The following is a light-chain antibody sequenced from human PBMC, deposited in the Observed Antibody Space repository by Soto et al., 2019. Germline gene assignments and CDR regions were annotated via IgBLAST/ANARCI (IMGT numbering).Light chain of an antibody. Sequence: QAALTQSACVSGSPGQSVTISCTGTSSDVGSYNLVSWYQHHPGKAPKLMIYEGSKRPSGVSNRFSGSKSGNTASLTISGLQAEDEADHFCCSYAGSSTYVFGSGTKVTVL. CDR2: EGS. CDR1: SSDVGSYNL. V-gene: IGLV2-23*01. CDR3: CSYAGSSTYV. J-gene: IGLJ1*01.